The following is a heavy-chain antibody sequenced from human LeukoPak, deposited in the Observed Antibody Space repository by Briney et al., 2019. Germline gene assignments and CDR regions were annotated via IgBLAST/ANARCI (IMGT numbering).Heavy chain of an antibody. Sequence: GGSLRLSCAASGFTFSSYWMHWVRQAPGKGLVWVSRINTDGSSTSYADSVKGRFTISRDNAKNTLYLQMNSLRAEDTALYYCAGDLGAYYDSSDNWFDPWGQGTLVTVSS. CDR3: AGDLGAYYDSSDNWFDP. V-gene: IGHV3-74*01. CDR2: INTDGSST. D-gene: IGHD3-22*01. J-gene: IGHJ5*02. CDR1: GFTFSSYW.